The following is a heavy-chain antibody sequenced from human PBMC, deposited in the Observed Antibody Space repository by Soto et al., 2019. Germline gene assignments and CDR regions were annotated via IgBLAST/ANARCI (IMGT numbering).Heavy chain of an antibody. J-gene: IGHJ4*02. CDR2: ISGSGGST. V-gene: IGHV3-23*01. Sequence: GGSLRLSCAASVFTFSSYAMSWVRQAPGKGLEWVAAISGSGGSTYYADSVKGRFTISRDNSKNTLYLQMHSLRAEDTAVYYCAKDGGRGYSYAERYYFDYWGQGTLVTVSS. CDR1: VFTFSSYA. CDR3: AKDGGRGYSYAERYYFDY. D-gene: IGHD5-18*01.